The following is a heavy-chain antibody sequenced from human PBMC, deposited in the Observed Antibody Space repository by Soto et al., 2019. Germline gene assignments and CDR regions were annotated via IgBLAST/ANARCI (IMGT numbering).Heavy chain of an antibody. CDR1: GYTFTSYG. Sequence: QVQLVQSGAEVKKPGASVKVSCKASGYTFTSYGISWVRQAPGQGLEWMGWISAYNGNTNYAQKRQGRVTMTTDPSTSTAYMELRSLRSDDTAVYYCARGYDFWSGYYTDPDYYYYYGMDVWGQGTTVTVSS. J-gene: IGHJ6*02. V-gene: IGHV1-18*04. CDR2: ISAYNGNT. D-gene: IGHD3-3*01. CDR3: ARGYDFWSGYYTDPDYYYYYGMDV.